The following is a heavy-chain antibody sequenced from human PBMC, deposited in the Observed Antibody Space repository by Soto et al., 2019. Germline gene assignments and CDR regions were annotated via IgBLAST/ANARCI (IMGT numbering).Heavy chain of an antibody. CDR2: INPSGGST. CDR3: ARWYYDFWSGQWGYYYMDV. D-gene: IGHD3-3*01. V-gene: IGHV1-46*01. J-gene: IGHJ6*03. CDR1: GYTFTSYY. Sequence: GASVKVACKASGYTFTSYYMHWVRQAPGQGLEWMGIINPSGGSTGYAQKFQGRVIMTRNTSISTAYMELSSLRSEDTAVYYCARWYYDFWSGQWGYYYMDVWGKGTTVTVSS.